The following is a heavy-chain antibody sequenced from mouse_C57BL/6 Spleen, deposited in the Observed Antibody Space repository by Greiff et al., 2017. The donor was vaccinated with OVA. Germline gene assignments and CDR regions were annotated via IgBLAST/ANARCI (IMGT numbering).Heavy chain of an antibody. CDR1: GFSLTSYA. V-gene: IGHV2-9-1*01. J-gene: IGHJ1*03. CDR2: IWTGGGT. CDR3: ARNGNDGYFDWYFDV. D-gene: IGHD2-3*01. Sequence: VKVVESGPGLVAPSQSLSITCTVSGFSLTSYAISWVRQPPGKGLEWLGVIWTGGGTNYNSALKSRLSISKDNSKSQVFLKMNSLQTDDTARYYCARNGNDGYFDWYFDVWGTGTTVTVSS.